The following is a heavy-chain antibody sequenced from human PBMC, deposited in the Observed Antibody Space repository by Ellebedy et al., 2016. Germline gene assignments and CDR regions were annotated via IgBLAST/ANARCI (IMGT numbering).Heavy chain of an antibody. D-gene: IGHD4-23*01. CDR2: IYYSGST. CDR1: GGSISSYY. Sequence: SETLSLXXTVSGGSISSYYWSWIRQPPGKGLEWIGYIYYSGSTNYNPSLKSRVTISVDTSKNQFSLKLSSVTAADTAVYYCARHPGMTTVVSYYFDYWGQGTLVTVSS. V-gene: IGHV4-59*08. CDR3: ARHPGMTTVVSYYFDY. J-gene: IGHJ4*02.